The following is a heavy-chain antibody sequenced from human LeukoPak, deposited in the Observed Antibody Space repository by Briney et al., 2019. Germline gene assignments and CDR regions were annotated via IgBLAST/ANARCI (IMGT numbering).Heavy chain of an antibody. CDR2: IRYDGSNK. CDR1: GFTFSNYG. Sequence: GGSLRLSCAASGFTFSNYGMHWVRQAPGKGLEWVAFIRYDGSNKYYADSVKGRFTISRDNSKNTLYLQMNSLRAEDTAVYYCAKGGIAARPHAFDIWGQGTMVTVSS. V-gene: IGHV3-30*02. CDR3: AKGGIAARPHAFDI. D-gene: IGHD6-6*01. J-gene: IGHJ3*02.